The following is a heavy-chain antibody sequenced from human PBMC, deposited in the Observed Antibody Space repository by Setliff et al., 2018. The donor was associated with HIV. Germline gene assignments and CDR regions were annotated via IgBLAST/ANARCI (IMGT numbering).Heavy chain of an antibody. D-gene: IGHD3-22*01. V-gene: IGHV4-59*01. CDR3: ARDPGDYDRYFDY. J-gene: IGHJ4*02. Sequence: SETLSLTCSISGGSISFYYWNWLRQTPGKGLEWIAYTFDNGNTHYNPSLESRVTLSLDTSRNLFSLRLASVTAADTAVYYCARDPGDYDRYFDYWGQGSLVTVSS. CDR2: TFDNGNT. CDR1: GGSISFYY.